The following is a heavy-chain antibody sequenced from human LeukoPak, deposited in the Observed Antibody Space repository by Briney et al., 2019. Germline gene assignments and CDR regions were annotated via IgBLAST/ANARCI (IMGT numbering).Heavy chain of an antibody. CDR2: ISSRSSYI. J-gene: IGHJ3*02. D-gene: IGHD2-2*01. Sequence: GGSLRLSCAASGFTFSSYSMNWVRQAPGKGLEWVSSISSRSSYIYYADSVKGRFTISRDNAKNSLYLQMNSLRAEDTAVYYCARRMASTLGYCSSTSCYGAFDIWGQGTMVTVSS. CDR3: ARRMASTLGYCSSTSCYGAFDI. V-gene: IGHV3-21*01. CDR1: GFTFSSYS.